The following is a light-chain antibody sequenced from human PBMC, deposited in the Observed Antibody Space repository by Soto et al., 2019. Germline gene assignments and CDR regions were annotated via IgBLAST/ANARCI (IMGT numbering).Light chain of an antibody. J-gene: IGKJ1*01. CDR1: QNINSW. CDR2: AAS. Sequence: DTQMTQSPSTLSASVGDRVTITCRASQNINSWLAWYQQKPGKAPKLLIYAASSLESGVPSRFSGSRSGTEFTLTISSLQPDDFATYYCQQYDANPWTFGQGTKVEIK. CDR3: QQYDANPWT. V-gene: IGKV1-5*01.